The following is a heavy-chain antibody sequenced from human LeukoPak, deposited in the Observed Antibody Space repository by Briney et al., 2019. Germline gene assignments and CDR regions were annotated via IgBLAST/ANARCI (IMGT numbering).Heavy chain of an antibody. CDR3: ARGGGLDV. V-gene: IGHV3-7*03. CDR2: INHNGNVN. J-gene: IGHJ6*02. Sequence: GGSLRLSCAASGFTFSSYWMNWARQAPGKGLEWVASINHNGNVNYYVDSVKGRFTISRDNAKNSLYPQMSNLRAEDAAVYFCARGGGLDVWGQGATVTVSS. CDR1: GFTFSSYW. D-gene: IGHD3-16*01.